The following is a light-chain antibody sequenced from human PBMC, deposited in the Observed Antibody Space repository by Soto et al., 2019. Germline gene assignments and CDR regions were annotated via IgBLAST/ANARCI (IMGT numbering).Light chain of an antibody. CDR1: QSISRW. CDR2: DAS. CDR3: QQYKSYSPWT. Sequence: DIQMTQSPSTLSASVGDRVTINCRASQSISRWLAWYQQNPGKAPKLLIYDASSLKSGVPSRFSGSGSGTEFTLTISGLQPDEFATYYCQQYKSYSPWTFGQGTKVEIK. J-gene: IGKJ1*01. V-gene: IGKV1-5*01.